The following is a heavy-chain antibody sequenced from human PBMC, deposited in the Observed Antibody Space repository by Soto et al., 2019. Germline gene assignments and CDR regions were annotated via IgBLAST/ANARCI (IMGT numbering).Heavy chain of an antibody. J-gene: IGHJ6*02. CDR3: ARGTTTSAFSTMDV. V-gene: IGHV3-30-3*01. CDR2: ISYDGDNK. Sequence: QVQLVESGGGVVQPGRSLRLSCAASGFTFSYHALNWVRQAPGKGLEWVAVISYDGDNKYIAESVKGRFTISRDNSKNTVSLQMISLRADDTAMYFCARGTTTSAFSTMDVWGQGTTVTVSS. CDR1: GFTFSYHA. D-gene: IGHD1-1*01.